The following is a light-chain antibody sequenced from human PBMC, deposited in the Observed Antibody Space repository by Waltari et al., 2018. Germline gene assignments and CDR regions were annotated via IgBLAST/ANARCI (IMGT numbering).Light chain of an antibody. CDR2: RNK. J-gene: IGLJ3*02. CDR1: SSNIGSNY. Sequence: QSVLTQPPSASGTPGQRVTISCSGRSSNIGSNYVYWYQHVPGAAPKLLIYRNKQRPSGVPDRVSGSKSGPSASLAISGLRSEDEADYDCAAWDDSLSRWLLGGGTKLTVL. CDR3: AAWDDSLSRWL. V-gene: IGLV1-47*01.